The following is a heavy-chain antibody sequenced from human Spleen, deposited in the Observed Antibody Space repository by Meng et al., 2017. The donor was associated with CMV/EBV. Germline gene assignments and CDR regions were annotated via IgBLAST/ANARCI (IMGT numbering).Heavy chain of an antibody. CDR2: IIPIFGTA. Sequence: SVKVSCKASGGTFSSYAISWVRQAPGQGLEWMGGIIPIFGTANYAQKFQGRVTMTRDTSITTAYMEVSRLRSDDTAVYYCARGHSGNSNWFDPWGQGTLVTSPQ. CDR3: ARGHSGNSNWFDP. V-gene: IGHV1-69*05. J-gene: IGHJ5*02. CDR1: GGTFSSYA. D-gene: IGHD1-26*01.